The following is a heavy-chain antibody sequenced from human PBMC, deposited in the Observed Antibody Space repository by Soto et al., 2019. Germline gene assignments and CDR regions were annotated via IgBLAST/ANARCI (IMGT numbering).Heavy chain of an antibody. D-gene: IGHD1-26*01. CDR2: IKSKTDGGTT. Sequence: GGSLRLSCAASGLTFNYAWMNWVRQAPGKGLEWVGRIKSKTDGGTTEYATPVKGRFIISRDDSKNTLYLQMNSLKTEDTAVYYCTTGGGNSYVFAFDIWGQGTMVTVSS. J-gene: IGHJ3*02. V-gene: IGHV3-15*07. CDR1: GLTFNYAW. CDR3: TTGGGNSYVFAFDI.